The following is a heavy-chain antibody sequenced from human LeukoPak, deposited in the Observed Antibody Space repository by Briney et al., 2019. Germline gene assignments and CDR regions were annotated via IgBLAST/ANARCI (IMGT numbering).Heavy chain of an antibody. V-gene: IGHV4-59*08. CDR3: ARQDYYDSSGHFDY. J-gene: IGHJ4*02. CDR1: GGSISSYY. CDR2: IYYSGST. Sequence: SETLSLTCTVSGGSISSYYWSWIRQSPGKGLEWIGYIYYSGSTNYNPSLKSRVTISVDTSKNQFSLKLSSVTAADTAVYYCARQDYYDSSGHFDYWGQGTLVTVSS. D-gene: IGHD3-22*01.